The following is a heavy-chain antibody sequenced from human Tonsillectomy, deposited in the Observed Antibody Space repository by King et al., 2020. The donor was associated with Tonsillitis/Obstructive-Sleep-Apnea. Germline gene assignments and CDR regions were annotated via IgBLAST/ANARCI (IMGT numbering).Heavy chain of an antibody. CDR2: IIPILDIA. CDR3: ARDAAPDMLRGAPFDY. J-gene: IGHJ4*02. V-gene: IGHV1-69*09. CDR1: GGTFSNYA. D-gene: IGHD3-10*01. Sequence: VQLVESGAEVKKPGSSVKVSCKASGGTFSNYAINWVRQAPGQGLEWMARIIPILDIANYAQKFQGRVTITADKSTSTVYMVLSSLGSEDTAVYYCARDAAPDMLRGAPFDYWGQGTLVTVSS.